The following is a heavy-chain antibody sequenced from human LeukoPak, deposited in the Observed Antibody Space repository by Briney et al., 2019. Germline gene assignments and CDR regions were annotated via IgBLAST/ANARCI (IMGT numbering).Heavy chain of an antibody. D-gene: IGHD4-17*01. J-gene: IGHJ5*02. CDR3: ARRTTVTPNWFDP. V-gene: IGHV4-59*08. Sequence: PSETLSLTCTVSGGPISTYQWSWIRQPPGKGLEWIGYIYYTGSTNYNPSLRSRVTISLDTSKNQFSLRVNSVTVADTAVYYCARRTTVTPNWFDPWGQGTLVTVSS. CDR2: IYYTGST. CDR1: GGPISTYQ.